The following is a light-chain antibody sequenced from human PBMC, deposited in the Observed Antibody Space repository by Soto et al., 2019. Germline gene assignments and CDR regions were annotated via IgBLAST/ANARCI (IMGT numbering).Light chain of an antibody. CDR3: SAYAGSNNYV. CDR2: EVS. V-gene: IGLV2-8*01. Sequence: QSVLTQPPSASGSPGQSVTISCTGTSSDVGGYNYVSWYQQHPGKAPKLMIYEVSKRPSGVPDRFSGSKSGITASLTVSGLQAEEEADYYCSAYAGSNNYVCGTGTKGTGL. J-gene: IGLJ1*01. CDR1: SSDVGGYNY.